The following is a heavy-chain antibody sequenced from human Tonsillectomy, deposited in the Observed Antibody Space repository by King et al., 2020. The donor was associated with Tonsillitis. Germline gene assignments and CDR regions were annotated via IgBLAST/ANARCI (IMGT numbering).Heavy chain of an antibody. D-gene: IGHD3-16*01. CDR2: ISWDGGST. V-gene: IGHV3-43D*04. CDR1: GFNFDDYA. J-gene: IGHJ4*02. Sequence: VQLVESGGVVVQPGGSLRLSCAASGFNFDDYAMHWVRQALGKGLEWVSLISWDGGSTYYADSVKGRFTISRDNTKNSLYLQMNSLRTDDTALYYCAKSMGKYPDAIDYWGQGTLVTVSS. CDR3: AKSMGKYPDAIDY.